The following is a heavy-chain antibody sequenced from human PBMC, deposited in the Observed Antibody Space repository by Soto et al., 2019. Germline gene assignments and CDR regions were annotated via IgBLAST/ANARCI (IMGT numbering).Heavy chain of an antibody. CDR3: ASRGVYYDFWSGYYNPAYWFDP. Sequence: SETLSLTCAVYGGSFSRYYWSWIRQPPGKGLEWIGEINHSGSTNYNPSLKSRVTISVDTSKNQFSLKLSSVTAADTAVYYCASRGVYYDFWSGYYNPAYWFDPWGQGTLVTAPQ. J-gene: IGHJ5*02. V-gene: IGHV4-34*01. CDR1: GGSFSRYY. CDR2: INHSGST. D-gene: IGHD3-3*01.